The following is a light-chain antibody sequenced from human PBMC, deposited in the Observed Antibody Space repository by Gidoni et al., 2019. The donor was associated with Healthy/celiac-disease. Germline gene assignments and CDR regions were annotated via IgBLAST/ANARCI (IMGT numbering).Light chain of an antibody. CDR3: HQYGNLPT. V-gene: IGKV1-33*01. CDR1: QDISNY. Sequence: DIQMTQPPPSLSASAGDRVTITCQASQDISNYLNWYQQQPGKDPKLLIYDATDFETGGPSRFSGSGSGTDFTFTSINLQPEDISTCYCHQYGNLPTFGGGTKVEIK. J-gene: IGKJ4*01. CDR2: DAT.